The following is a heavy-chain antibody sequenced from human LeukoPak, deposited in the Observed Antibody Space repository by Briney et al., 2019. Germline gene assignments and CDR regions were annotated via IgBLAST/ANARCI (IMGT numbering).Heavy chain of an antibody. CDR3: ARRSSGWRFDP. CDR2: ISAYNGNT. J-gene: IGHJ5*02. CDR1: GYTFTGYY. D-gene: IGHD6-19*01. Sequence: ASVKVSCKASGYTFTGYYMHWVRRAPGQGLEWMGWISAYNGNTNYAQKLQGRVTMTTDTSTSTAYMELRSLRSDDTAVYYCARRSSGWRFDPWGQGTLVTVSS. V-gene: IGHV1-18*04.